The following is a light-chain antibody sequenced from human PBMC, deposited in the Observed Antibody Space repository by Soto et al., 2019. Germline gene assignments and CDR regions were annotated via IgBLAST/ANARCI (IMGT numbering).Light chain of an antibody. V-gene: IGKV1-39*01. CDR3: QQTYTTPLYT. CDR2: AAP. J-gene: IGKJ5*01. Sequence: DVQMTQSPFFLSASVGDRVAISCRASQPISGYLNWYQQKPGKAPKLLVRAAPNLQPGVPSRFSGSGSGTDFTLTISSLQPEDCATYFCQQTYTTPLYTFGQGTRLEIK. CDR1: QPISGY.